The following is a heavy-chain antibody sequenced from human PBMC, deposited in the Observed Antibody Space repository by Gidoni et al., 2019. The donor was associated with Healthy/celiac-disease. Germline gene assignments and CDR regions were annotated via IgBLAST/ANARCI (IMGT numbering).Heavy chain of an antibody. CDR2: ISGSGGST. V-gene: IGHV3-23*01. Sequence: EVQLLASGGGLVPPGGSLRRSCAASGFTFSSHAMSWGRQAPGKALEWVAAISGSGGSTYYADSVKGRFTISRDNSKNTLYLQMNSLRAEDTAVYYCAKDRSLCSSTSCLPYNWFDPWGQGTLVTVSS. D-gene: IGHD2-2*01. J-gene: IGHJ5*02. CDR1: GFTFSSHA. CDR3: AKDRSLCSSTSCLPYNWFDP.